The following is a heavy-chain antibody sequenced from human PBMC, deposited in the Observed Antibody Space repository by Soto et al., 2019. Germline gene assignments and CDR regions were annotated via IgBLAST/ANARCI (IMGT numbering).Heavy chain of an antibody. CDR1: GFTFSSSA. CDR3: AALGVNFDH. Sequence: SVKVSCKASGFTFSSSAVQWVRQARGQRLEWIGWIGVGSGNRHYAQKFQERVTITRDMSTNTAYMELSSLRSEDTAVYYCAALGVNFDHWAQGTLVTVSS. D-gene: IGHD2-8*01. V-gene: IGHV1-58*01. CDR2: IGVGSGNR. J-gene: IGHJ4*02.